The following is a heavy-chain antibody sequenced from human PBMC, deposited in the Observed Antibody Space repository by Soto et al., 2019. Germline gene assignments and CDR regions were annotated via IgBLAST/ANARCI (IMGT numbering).Heavy chain of an antibody. D-gene: IGHD6-6*01. Sequence: SQTLSLTCAISWDSVSSNSGAWNWIRQSPSRCLEWLGRTYYRSHWYNDFAVSVKSRVTIDPDTSKNQFSLQLSSVTPEDTAVYYCVRQYRDSQYYSGLDVWGQGTTVTVSS. CDR1: WDSVSSNSGA. CDR3: VRQYRDSQYYSGLDV. V-gene: IGHV6-1*01. J-gene: IGHJ6*02. CDR2: TYYRSHWYN.